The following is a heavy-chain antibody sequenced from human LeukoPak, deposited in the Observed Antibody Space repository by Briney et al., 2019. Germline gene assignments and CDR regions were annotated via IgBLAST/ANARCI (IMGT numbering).Heavy chain of an antibody. CDR2: ITPIFGTA. CDR1: GGTFSSYA. D-gene: IGHD6-6*01. Sequence: SVKVSCKASGGTFSSYAISWVRQAPGQGLEWMGGITPIFGTANYARKFQGRVTITADESTSTAYMELSSLRSEDTAVYYCARGESLVFHYYFDYWGQGTLVTVSS. V-gene: IGHV1-69*13. J-gene: IGHJ4*02. CDR3: ARGESLVFHYYFDY.